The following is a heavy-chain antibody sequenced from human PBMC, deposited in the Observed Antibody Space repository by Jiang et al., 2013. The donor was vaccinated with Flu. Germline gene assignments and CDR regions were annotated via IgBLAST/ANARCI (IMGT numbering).Heavy chain of an antibody. V-gene: IGHV3-30*04. Sequence: FSSYAMHWVRQAPGKGLEWVAVISYDGSNKYYADSVKGRFTISRDNSKNTLYLQMNSLRAEDTAVYYCARERGSYGQYYFDYWGQGTLVTVSS. CDR2: ISYDGSNK. CDR3: ARERGSYGQYYFDY. CDR1: FSSYA. D-gene: IGHD1-26*01. J-gene: IGHJ4*02.